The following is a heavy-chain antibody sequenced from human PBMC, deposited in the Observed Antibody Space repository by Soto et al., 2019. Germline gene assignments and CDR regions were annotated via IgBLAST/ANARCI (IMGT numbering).Heavy chain of an antibody. CDR3: AREAVQFIVGATTGYYGMDV. CDR1: GGSISSGDYY. J-gene: IGHJ6*02. V-gene: IGHV4-30-4*01. CDR2: IYYSGST. Sequence: SETLSLTCTVSGGSISSGDYYWSWIRQPPGKGLEWIGYIYYSGSTYYNPSLKSRVTISVDTSKNQFSLKLSSVTAADTAVYYCAREAVQFIVGATTGYYGMDVRGQGPTVT. D-gene: IGHD1-26*01.